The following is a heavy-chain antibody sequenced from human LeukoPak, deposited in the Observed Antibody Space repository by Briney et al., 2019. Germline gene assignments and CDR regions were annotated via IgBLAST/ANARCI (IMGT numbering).Heavy chain of an antibody. CDR3: AKDYYGSGSLPDY. CDR1: GFTFSSYG. CDR2: ISYDGSNK. V-gene: IGHV3-30*18. J-gene: IGHJ4*02. Sequence: PGGSLRLSCAASGFTFSSYGMHWVRQAPGKGLEWVAVISYDGSNKYYADSVKGRFTISRDNSKNPLYLQMNSLRAEDTAVYYCAKDYYGSGSLPDYWGQGTLVTVSS. D-gene: IGHD3-10*01.